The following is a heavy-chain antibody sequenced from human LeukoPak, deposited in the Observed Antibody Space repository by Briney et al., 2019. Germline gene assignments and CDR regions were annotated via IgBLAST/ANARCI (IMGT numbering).Heavy chain of an antibody. Sequence: ASVKVSCKASGYSFSGFYMHWVRQAPGQGLEWMGWIIPNTGGTNYAQKFQGRVTMTRDTTISTAYMELSSLRSDDTAVYYCAREWLIVVTGTGHLDYWGQGTMVTVSS. CDR2: IIPNTGGT. J-gene: IGHJ4*02. CDR1: GYSFSGFY. D-gene: IGHD6-19*01. CDR3: AREWLIVVTGTGHLDY. V-gene: IGHV1-2*02.